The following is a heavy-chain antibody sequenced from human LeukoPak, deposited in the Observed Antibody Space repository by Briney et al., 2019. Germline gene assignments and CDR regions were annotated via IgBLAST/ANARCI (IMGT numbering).Heavy chain of an antibody. CDR1: GGSFSGYY. J-gene: IGHJ4*02. CDR3: ARLVPMVRGVIISQTQFDY. Sequence: SETLSLTCAVYGGSFSGYYWSWIRQPPGKGLEWIGEINHSGSTNYNPSPKRRVTISVDKSKNQFSLKLSSVPAADTAVYYCARLVPMVRGVIISQTQFDYWGQGTLVTVSS. CDR2: INHSGST. V-gene: IGHV4-34*01. D-gene: IGHD3-10*01.